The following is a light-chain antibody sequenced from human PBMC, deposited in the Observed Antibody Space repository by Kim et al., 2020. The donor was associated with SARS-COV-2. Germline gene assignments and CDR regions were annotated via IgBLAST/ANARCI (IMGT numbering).Light chain of an antibody. CDR2: DVS. Sequence: GQSVTISCTGTSSDVGGYNYVSWYQQYPGKAPKLMIYDVSKRPSGVPDRFSGSKSGNTASLTISGLQAEDEADYYCCSYAGSYTLVFGGGTQLTVL. V-gene: IGLV2-11*01. CDR3: CSYAGSYTLV. CDR1: SSDVGGYNY. J-gene: IGLJ2*01.